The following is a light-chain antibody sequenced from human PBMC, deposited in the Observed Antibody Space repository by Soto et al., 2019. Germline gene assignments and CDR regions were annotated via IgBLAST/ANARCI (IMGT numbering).Light chain of an antibody. CDR1: SSNVGGYNY. V-gene: IGLV2-14*01. Sequence: QSVLTQPASVSGSPGQSITISCTGTSSNVGGYNYVSWYQQHPGKAPKLMIYDVSHRPSGVSNRFSGSKSGNTASLTISGLQAEDEADYYCSSHTSSSTVVFGGGTKLTVL. CDR2: DVS. CDR3: SSHTSSSTVV. J-gene: IGLJ2*01.